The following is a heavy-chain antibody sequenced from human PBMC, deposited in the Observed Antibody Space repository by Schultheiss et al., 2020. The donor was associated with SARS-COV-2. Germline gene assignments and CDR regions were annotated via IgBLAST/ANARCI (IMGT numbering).Heavy chain of an antibody. CDR1: GYTFTSYG. CDR3: ARDEGGSYKGVSFDY. Sequence: ASVKVSCKASGYTFTSYGISWVRQAPGQGLEWMGWISAYNGNKNYAQKLQGRVTMTTDTSTSAAYMGLRSLRSDDTAVYYCARDEGGSYKGVSFDYWGQGTLVPGSS. D-gene: IGHD1-26*01. J-gene: IGHJ4*02. CDR2: ISAYNGNK. V-gene: IGHV1-18*01.